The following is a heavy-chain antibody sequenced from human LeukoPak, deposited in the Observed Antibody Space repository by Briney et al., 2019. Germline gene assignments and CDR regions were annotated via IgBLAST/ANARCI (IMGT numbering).Heavy chain of an antibody. J-gene: IGHJ6*02. V-gene: IGHV1-18*01. CDR1: GYTFTSYG. CDR3: ARSFEGGRLAVAGTDSGGPHYGMDV. CDR2: ISAYNGNT. D-gene: IGHD6-13*01. Sequence: ASVKVSCKASGYTFTSYGISWVRQAPGQGLEWMGWISAYNGNTNYAQKLQGRVTMTTDTSTSTAYMELRSLRSDDTAVYYCARSFEGGRLAVAGTDSGGPHYGMDVWGRGTTVTVSS.